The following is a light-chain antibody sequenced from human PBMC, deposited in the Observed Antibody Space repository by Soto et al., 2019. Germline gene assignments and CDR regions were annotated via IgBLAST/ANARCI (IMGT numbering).Light chain of an antibody. V-gene: IGKV3-15*01. J-gene: IGKJ5*01. CDR3: QQYNNRLS. CDR1: QSVSSN. Sequence: EIVMTQSPVTLSVSPGERATLSCRASQSVSSNLAWYQQKPGQAPRLLISYASSRATGIPARFSGSGSGTDFTLTISSLQSEDYAVYYCQQYNNRLSFGQGTRLEIK. CDR2: YAS.